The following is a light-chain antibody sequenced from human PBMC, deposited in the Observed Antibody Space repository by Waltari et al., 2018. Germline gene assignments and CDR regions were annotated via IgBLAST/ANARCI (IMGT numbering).Light chain of an antibody. Sequence: EIVLTQSPDFQSVTPKEKVTITCRASQSIGRSLHWYQRKPGQSPNLLIKYASQSTSGVPSRFSGSGSGTDFTLTITSLEAEDAATYFCHQSSKLPITFGQGTRLEI. CDR1: QSIGRS. CDR3: HQSSKLPIT. V-gene: IGKV6-21*02. J-gene: IGKJ5*01. CDR2: YAS.